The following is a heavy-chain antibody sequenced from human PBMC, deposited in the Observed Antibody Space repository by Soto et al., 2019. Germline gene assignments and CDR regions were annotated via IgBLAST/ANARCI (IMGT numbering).Heavy chain of an antibody. CDR3: AKDHYGSGSYYPN. D-gene: IGHD3-10*01. Sequence: PGGSLRLSFAASGFPFSVYSMNWVLQAPGKGLEWVSGISWNSGSIGYADSVKGRFTISRDNAKNSLYLQMNSLRAEDTALYYCAKDHYGSGSYYPNWGQGTLVTVSS. V-gene: IGHV3-9*01. CDR1: GFPFSVYS. J-gene: IGHJ4*02. CDR2: ISWNSGSI.